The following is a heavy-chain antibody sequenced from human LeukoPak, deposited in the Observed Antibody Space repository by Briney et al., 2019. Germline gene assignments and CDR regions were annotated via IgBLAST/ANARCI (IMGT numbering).Heavy chain of an antibody. Sequence: PSETLALTCTVSGGSISSSIYYWGWIRQPPGKGLEWIGTIYYSGSTFYSPSLKSRVTISIDTSKNQFSLKLSSVTAADTALYSCARHPSFDWFGPWGQGTLVTVSS. CDR3: ARHPSFDWFGP. CDR1: GGSISSSIYY. CDR2: IYYSGST. J-gene: IGHJ5*02. D-gene: IGHD3-3*01. V-gene: IGHV4-39*01.